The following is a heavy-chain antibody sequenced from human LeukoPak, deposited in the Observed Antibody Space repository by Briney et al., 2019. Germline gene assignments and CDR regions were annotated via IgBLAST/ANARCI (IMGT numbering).Heavy chain of an antibody. CDR3: ARGGSYSAASFDY. D-gene: IGHD1-26*01. J-gene: IGHJ4*02. CDR1: GFTFSDYY. CDR2: IYSGGST. V-gene: IGHV3-53*01. Sequence: GGSLRLSCAASGFTFSDYYMSWIRQAPGKGLEWVSVIYSGGSTYYADSVKGRFTISRDNSKNTLYLQMNSLRAEDTAVYYCARGGSYSAASFDYWGQGTLVTVSS.